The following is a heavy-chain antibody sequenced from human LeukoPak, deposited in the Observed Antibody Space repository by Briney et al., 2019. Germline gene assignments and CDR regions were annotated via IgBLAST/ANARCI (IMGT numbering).Heavy chain of an antibody. Sequence: GGSLRLSCAASGFTFSSYWMSWVRQAPGKGLEWVANIKQDGSEKYYVDSVKGRFTISRDNAKNSLYLQMNSLRAEDTAVYYCARESYYYDSSGPRERDYWGQGTLATVSS. J-gene: IGHJ4*02. V-gene: IGHV3-7*01. CDR2: IKQDGSEK. CDR3: ARESYYYDSSGPRERDY. CDR1: GFTFSSYW. D-gene: IGHD3-22*01.